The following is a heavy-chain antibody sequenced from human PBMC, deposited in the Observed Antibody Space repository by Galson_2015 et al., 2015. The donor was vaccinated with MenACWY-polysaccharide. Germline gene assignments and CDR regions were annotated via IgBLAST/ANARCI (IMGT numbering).Heavy chain of an antibody. CDR1: GFIFSNYW. V-gene: IGHV3-7*01. CDR2: IIGDGSSR. D-gene: IGHD3-10*01. CDR3: VRELKGSGAYYGDS. Sequence: SLRLSCAASGFIFSNYWMTWVRQAPGKGPEWVANIIGDGSSRYYVDSVKGRFTISRGNAKNSVYLQMNSLRVEDTAVYYCVRELKGSGAYYGDSWGQGTLVTVSS. J-gene: IGHJ4*02.